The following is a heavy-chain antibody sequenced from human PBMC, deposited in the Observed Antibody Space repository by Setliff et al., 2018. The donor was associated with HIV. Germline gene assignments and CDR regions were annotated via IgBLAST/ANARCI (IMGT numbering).Heavy chain of an antibody. V-gene: IGHV1-3*01. D-gene: IGHD3-10*02. Sequence: ASVKVSCKASGYTFTTYPIHWVRQAPGQRLEWMGWINAGNGNTKYSQKFQDRVTMTRDTSTNTVYLELSSLRSEDTAMYYCAREMFMYTSSEGFPFDFWGQGTLVTVSS. CDR2: INAGNGNT. CDR3: AREMFMYTSSEGFPFDF. CDR1: GYTFTTYP. J-gene: IGHJ4*02.